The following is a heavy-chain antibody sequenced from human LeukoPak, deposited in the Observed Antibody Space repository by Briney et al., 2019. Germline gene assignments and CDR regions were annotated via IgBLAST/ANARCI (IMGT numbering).Heavy chain of an antibody. CDR3: AKDRGSSSWSYYFDY. D-gene: IGHD6-13*01. CDR2: ISYDGSNK. V-gene: IGHV3-30*18. Sequence: TGGSLRLSCAASGFTFSSYGMHWVRQAPGKGLEWVAVISYDGSNKYYADSVKGRFTISRDNSKNTLYLQMNSLRAEDTAVYYCAKDRGSSSWSYYFDYWGQGTLVTVSS. J-gene: IGHJ4*02. CDR1: GFTFSSYG.